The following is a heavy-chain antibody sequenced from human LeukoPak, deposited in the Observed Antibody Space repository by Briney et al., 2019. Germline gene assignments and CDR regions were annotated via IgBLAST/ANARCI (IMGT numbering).Heavy chain of an antibody. V-gene: IGHV1-2*02. J-gene: IGHJ4*02. Sequence: GASVKVSCKASGYTFNAYYMHWVRQAPGQGLEWMGWVNPNTGGTKYAQNFQGRVTMTRDTSTTTAYMELTRLNSDDTAVYFCVXXXXCSGGIXYXXGXXWGQGXLVTXSP. D-gene: IGHD2-15*01. CDR2: VNPNTGGT. CDR1: GYTFNAYY. CDR3: VXXXXCSGGIXYXXGXX.